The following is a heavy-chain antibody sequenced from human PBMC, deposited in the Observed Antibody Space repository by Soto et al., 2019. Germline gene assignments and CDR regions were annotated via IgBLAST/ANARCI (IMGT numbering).Heavy chain of an antibody. CDR3: ARGNGYSYGKPFAY. V-gene: IGHV1-69*13. J-gene: IGHJ4*02. CDR2: IIPTLDTA. CDR1: GGTFSSYA. Sequence: SVKVSCKASGGTFSSYAISWVRQAPGQGLDCMGGIIPTLDTAKYAQKFQGRVTITADESTSTAYMELSSLRSEDTAVYYCARGNGYSYGKPFAYWGQGTLVTVSS. D-gene: IGHD5-18*01.